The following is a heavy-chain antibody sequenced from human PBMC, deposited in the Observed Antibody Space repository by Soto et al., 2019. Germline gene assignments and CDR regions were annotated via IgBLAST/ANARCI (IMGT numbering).Heavy chain of an antibody. Sequence: QLQLQESGPGLVKPSETLSLTCTVSGGSISSSSYYWGWIRQPPGKGLEWIGSIYYSGSTYYNPSLKSRVTISVDTSKNQFSLKLSSVTAADTAVYYCAGEVLVPAASYYYGMDVWGQGTTVTVSS. CDR3: AGEVLVPAASYYYGMDV. CDR1: GGSISSSSYY. J-gene: IGHJ6*02. D-gene: IGHD2-2*01. CDR2: IYYSGST. V-gene: IGHV4-39*01.